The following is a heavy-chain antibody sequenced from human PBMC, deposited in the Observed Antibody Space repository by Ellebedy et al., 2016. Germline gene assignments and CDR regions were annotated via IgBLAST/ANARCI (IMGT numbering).Heavy chain of an antibody. CDR1: GFTVSTNY. CDR2: IFSDGNT. Sequence: GGSLRLSCAAFGFTVSTNYMKWVRQAPGKGLEWVSAIFSDGNTYYADSVKGRFTISRDNFKNTLFLQMNSLRVEDTAVYYCAREEPGDNFGFDKWGQGTMVTVSS. V-gene: IGHV3-53*01. CDR3: AREEPGDNFGFDK. D-gene: IGHD2-21*02. J-gene: IGHJ3*02.